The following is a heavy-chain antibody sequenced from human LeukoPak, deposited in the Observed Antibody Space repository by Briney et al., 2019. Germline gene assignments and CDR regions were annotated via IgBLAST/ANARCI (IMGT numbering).Heavy chain of an antibody. CDR1: GGSISSALYH. D-gene: IGHD1-26*01. CDR2: VYYTGST. V-gene: IGHV4-39*01. J-gene: IGHJ3*02. CDR3: ARPWKVGATTLGAFDI. Sequence: SETLSLTCTVSGGSISSALYHWGWIRQPPGKNLEWLGSVYYTGSTHNNPSLKSRVTISVDTSKNQFSLNLSSVTAADTAVYYCARPWKVGATTLGAFDIWGQGTMVTVSS.